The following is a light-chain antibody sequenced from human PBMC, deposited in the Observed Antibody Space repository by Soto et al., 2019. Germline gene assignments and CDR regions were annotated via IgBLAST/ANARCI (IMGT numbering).Light chain of an antibody. CDR1: SSDVGGYNY. CDR2: DVS. J-gene: IGLJ1*01. CDR3: SSYTSSSTLGYV. Sequence: QSVLTQPASVSGSPGQSITISCTGTSSDVGGYNYVSWYQQHPGKAPKLMIYDVSNRPSGVSNRFSGSKSGNTASLTISGXXAEDEADYYCSSYTSSSTLGYVFGTGTKVTVL. V-gene: IGLV2-14*01.